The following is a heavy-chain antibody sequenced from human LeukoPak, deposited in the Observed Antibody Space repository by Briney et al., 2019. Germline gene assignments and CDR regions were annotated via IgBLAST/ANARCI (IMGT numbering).Heavy chain of an antibody. CDR2: ISGSGGST. CDR1: GFPFSSYA. V-gene: IGHV3-23*01. CDR3: AKVGLSDYYDSSGYPTDY. J-gene: IGHJ4*02. D-gene: IGHD3-22*01. Sequence: GGSLRLSCAASGFPFSSYAMSWVGRAPGKGLEWVSAISGSGGSTYYADSVKGRFTISRDNSKNTLYLQMNSLRAEDTAVYYCAKVGLSDYYDSSGYPTDYWGQGTLVTVSS.